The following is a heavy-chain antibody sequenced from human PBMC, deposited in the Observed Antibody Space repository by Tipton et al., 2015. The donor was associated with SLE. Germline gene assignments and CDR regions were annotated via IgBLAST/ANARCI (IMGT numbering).Heavy chain of an antibody. Sequence: TLSLTCTVPGFSISSGYYWGWIRQPPGKGLEWIGSIYHSGSTYYNPSLKSRVTISVDTSKNQFSLKLSSVTAADTAVYYCASPGIGPVYWGQGTLVTVSS. V-gene: IGHV4-38-2*02. CDR1: GFSISSGYY. CDR2: IYHSGST. D-gene: IGHD1-26*01. J-gene: IGHJ4*02. CDR3: ASPGIGPVY.